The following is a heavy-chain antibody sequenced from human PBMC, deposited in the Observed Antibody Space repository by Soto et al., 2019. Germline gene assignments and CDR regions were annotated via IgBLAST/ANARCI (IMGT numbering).Heavy chain of an antibody. CDR1: GGSFSGYY. J-gene: IGHJ3*02. Sequence: PSETLSLTCAVYGGSFSGYYWSWIRQPPGKGLEWIGEINHSGSTNYNPSLKSRVTISVDTAKNQFSLKLSSVTAADTAVYYCARCPFGYSDILTGLYAFDIWGQGTMVTVS. D-gene: IGHD3-9*01. CDR2: INHSGST. V-gene: IGHV4-34*01. CDR3: ARCPFGYSDILTGLYAFDI.